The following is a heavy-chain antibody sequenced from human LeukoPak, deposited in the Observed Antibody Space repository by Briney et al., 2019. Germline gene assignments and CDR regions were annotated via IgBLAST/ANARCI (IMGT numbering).Heavy chain of an antibody. V-gene: IGHV1-69*13. CDR3: TAMADRYYYYYMDV. CDR2: IIPIFGTA. CDR1: GGTISSYA. J-gene: IGHJ6*03. D-gene: IGHD5-18*01. Sequence: SVKVSCKASGGTISSYAISWVRQAPGQGLEWMGGIIPIFGTANYAQKFQGRVTITADESTSTAYMELSSLRSEDTAVYYCTAMADRYYYYYMDVWGKGTTVTVSS.